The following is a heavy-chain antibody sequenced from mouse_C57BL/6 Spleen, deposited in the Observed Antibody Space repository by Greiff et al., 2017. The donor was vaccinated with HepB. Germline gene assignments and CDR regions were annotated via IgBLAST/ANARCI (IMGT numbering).Heavy chain of an antibody. CDR2: ISDGGSYT. J-gene: IGHJ4*01. V-gene: IGHV5-4*01. D-gene: IGHD4-1*01. CDR3: ASLTGTYAMDY. Sequence: EVQLVESGGGLVKPGGSLKLSCAASGFTFSSYAMSWVRQTPEKRLEWVATISDGGSYTYYPDNVKGRFTISRDNAKNNLYLQMSHLKSEDTAMYYCASLTGTYAMDYWGQGTSVTVSS. CDR1: GFTFSSYA.